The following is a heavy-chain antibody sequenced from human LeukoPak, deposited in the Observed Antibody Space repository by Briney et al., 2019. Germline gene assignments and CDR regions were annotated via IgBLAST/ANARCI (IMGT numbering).Heavy chain of an antibody. CDR1: GFTFSSFA. V-gene: IGHV3-23*01. D-gene: IGHD5-24*01. Sequence: GGSLRLSCAASGFTFSSFAMSWVRQAPGKGLEWVPAISISGGATYYADSVKGRFTVSRDNSKNTLYLQMNSLRAEDTAVYYCAKDHGDGYINYWGQGTLVTVSS. CDR2: ISISGGAT. J-gene: IGHJ4*02. CDR3: AKDHGDGYINY.